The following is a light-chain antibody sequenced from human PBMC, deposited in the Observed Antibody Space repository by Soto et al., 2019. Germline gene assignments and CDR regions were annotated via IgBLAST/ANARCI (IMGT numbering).Light chain of an antibody. CDR2: EVS. CDR3: SSWRLPGAQVV. V-gene: IGLV2-14*01. J-gene: IGLJ2*01. CDR1: SSDVGAYNY. Sequence: QSALTQPASVSGSPGQSITISCTGTSSDVGAYNYVSWYQQHPGKAPKLIIYEVSDRPSGVSNRFSGSKSGKTASLTISGLQPEDEAVYFCSSWRLPGAQVVFGGGTKVTVL.